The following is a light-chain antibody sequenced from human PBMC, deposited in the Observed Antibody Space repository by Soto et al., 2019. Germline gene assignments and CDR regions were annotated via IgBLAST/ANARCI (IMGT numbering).Light chain of an antibody. J-gene: IGKJ1*01. CDR1: QAVNTR. CDR3: QHYNNWPWT. Sequence: EIVLTQSPATLSSFPGDRVTLSCRASQAVNTRLAWYQHKPGQAPRLLIYLASNRAAGVPARFSGSGSGTDFTLTISDVEPEDFAVYYCQHYNNWPWTFGQGTKVDIK. V-gene: IGKV3D-11*01. CDR2: LAS.